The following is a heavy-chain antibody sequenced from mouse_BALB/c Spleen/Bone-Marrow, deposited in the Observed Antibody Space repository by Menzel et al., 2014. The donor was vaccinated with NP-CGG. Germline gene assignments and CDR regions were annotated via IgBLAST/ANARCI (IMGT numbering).Heavy chain of an antibody. D-gene: IGHD1-1*02. Sequence: VQLKESGAELVKPGASVKLSCTASGFNIKDTYMHWVKQRPEQGLEWIGRIDPANVNTKYDPKFQGKATITADTSSNTAYLQLSSLTSEDTAVYYCASYFYGYYFDYWGQGTTLTVSS. CDR3: ASYFYGYYFDY. CDR2: IDPANVNT. CDR1: GFNIKDTY. V-gene: IGHV14-3*02. J-gene: IGHJ2*01.